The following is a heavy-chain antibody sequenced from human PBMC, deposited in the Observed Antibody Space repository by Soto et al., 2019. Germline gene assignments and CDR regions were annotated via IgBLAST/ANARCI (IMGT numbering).Heavy chain of an antibody. D-gene: IGHD4-4*01. CDR3: ARSFVLKGLQLRAGPTKAYYYYGMDV. CDR2: ITGSGDSI. Sequence: GTLRLSGVASGLTLSNYVMTWVRQAPGEGLEWVSSITGSGDSINYADSVKGRFIISRDKSENTLYLRMTRLRAEDTAVYYCARSFVLKGLQLRAGPTKAYYYYGMDVWGQGTTVTVSS. J-gene: IGHJ6*02. CDR1: GLTLSNYV. V-gene: IGHV3-23*01.